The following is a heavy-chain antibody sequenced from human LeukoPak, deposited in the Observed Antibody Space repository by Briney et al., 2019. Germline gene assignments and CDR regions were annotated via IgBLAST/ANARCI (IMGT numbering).Heavy chain of an antibody. CDR3: ARDTEYLAAAGSYYYYGMDV. CDR2: INPNSGGT. D-gene: IGHD6-13*01. V-gene: IGHV1-2*02. CDR1: GYTFTGYY. J-gene: IGHJ6*02. Sequence: GASVKVSCKASGYTFTGYYMHWVRQAPGQGLEWMGWINPNSGGTNYAQKFQGRVTMTRDTSISTAYMELSRLRSDDTAVYYCARDTEYLAAAGSYYYYGMDVWGQGTTVTASS.